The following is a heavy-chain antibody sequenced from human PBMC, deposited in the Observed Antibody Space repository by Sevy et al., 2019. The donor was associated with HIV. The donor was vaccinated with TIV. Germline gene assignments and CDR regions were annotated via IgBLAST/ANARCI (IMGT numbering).Heavy chain of an antibody. J-gene: IGHJ4*02. D-gene: IGHD3-10*01. V-gene: IGHV1-18*04. Sequence: ASVKVSCKASGYTFTSYGISWVRQAPGQGLEWMGWISAYNGNTNYAQKLQGRVTMTTDTSTSTAYMEQRSLRSDDTAVYYCRAYGYYYGSGSYFFDYWGQGTLVTVSS. CDR2: ISAYNGNT. CDR3: RAYGYYYGSGSYFFDY. CDR1: GYTFTSYG.